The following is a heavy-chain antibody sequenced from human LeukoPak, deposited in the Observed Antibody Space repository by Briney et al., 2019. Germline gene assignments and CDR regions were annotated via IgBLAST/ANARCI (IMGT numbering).Heavy chain of an antibody. Sequence: SETLSLTCTVSGGSISSSSYYWGWIRQPPGKGLEWIGSIYYSGGTYYNPSLKSRVTISVDTSKNQFSLKLSSVTAADTALYYCAKDGSLPGGGAGWYYFDYWGQGTLVTVSS. D-gene: IGHD2-21*01. CDR3: AKDGSLPGGGAGWYYFDY. J-gene: IGHJ4*02. CDR1: GGSISSSSYY. V-gene: IGHV4-39*02. CDR2: IYYSGGT.